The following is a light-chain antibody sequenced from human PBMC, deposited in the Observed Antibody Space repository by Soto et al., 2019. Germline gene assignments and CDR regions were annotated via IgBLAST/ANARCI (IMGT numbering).Light chain of an antibody. V-gene: IGKV3-20*01. Sequence: ESVLTQSPGTLSLSPGERATLSCRASQSVSSNYLAWYQQKPGQAPRLLIYGASTRATGIPDRFSGSGSGTDFTLTISRLEPEDSAVYYCQQYGSSPTLTFGRGTKVEIK. CDR2: GAS. CDR1: QSVSSNY. CDR3: QQYGSSPTLT. J-gene: IGKJ1*01.